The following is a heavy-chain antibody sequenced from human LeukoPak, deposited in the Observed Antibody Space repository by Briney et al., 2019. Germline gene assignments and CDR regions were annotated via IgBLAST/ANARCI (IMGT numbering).Heavy chain of an antibody. D-gene: IGHD3-22*01. Sequence: GGSLRLSCAASGFTFSSYGMHWVRQAPGKGLEWVAFIRYDGSNKYCADSVKGRFTISRDNSKNTLYLQMNSLRAEDTAVYYCARETSSGYYFRFDYWGQGTLVTVSS. J-gene: IGHJ4*02. CDR1: GFTFSSYG. CDR2: IRYDGSNK. CDR3: ARETSSGYYFRFDY. V-gene: IGHV3-30*02.